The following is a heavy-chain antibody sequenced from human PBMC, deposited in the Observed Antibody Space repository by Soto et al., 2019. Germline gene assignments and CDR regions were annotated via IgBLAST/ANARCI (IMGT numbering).Heavy chain of an antibody. J-gene: IGHJ4*02. CDR2: ISGYGGKR. CDR3: ARGWGKIFGDNDF. Sequence: IQLMQSAGEVKRPGASVKVSCKASGYTFNTFGITWVRQAPGQGLEWMGCISGYGGKRDYSRKLQGRITMTADPSTSTSYMELRNLTSDDTAVYYGARGWGKIFGDNDFWGQGTLVTVSS. V-gene: IGHV1-18*01. CDR1: GYTFNTFG. D-gene: IGHD3-3*01.